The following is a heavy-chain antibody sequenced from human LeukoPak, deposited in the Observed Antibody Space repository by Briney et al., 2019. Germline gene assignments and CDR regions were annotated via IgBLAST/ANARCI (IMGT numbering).Heavy chain of an antibody. Sequence: GGSLRLSCAASGFTFSSYGMHWVRQAPGKGLEWVAAIWYDGSNKYYADSVKGRFTISRDNSKNTLYLQMNSLRAEDTAVYYCAKVDSLSIAAAGSFDYWGQGTLVTVSS. CDR1: GFTFSSYG. J-gene: IGHJ4*02. CDR3: AKVDSLSIAAAGSFDY. V-gene: IGHV3-33*06. D-gene: IGHD6-13*01. CDR2: IWYDGSNK.